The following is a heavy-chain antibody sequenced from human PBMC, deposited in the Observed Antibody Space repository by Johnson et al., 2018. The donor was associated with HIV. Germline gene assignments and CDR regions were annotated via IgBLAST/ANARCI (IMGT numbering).Heavy chain of an antibody. D-gene: IGHD2-21*02. J-gene: IGHJ3*02. Sequence: VQLVESGGGLVQPGGSLRLSCAASGFTVSSNEMSWVRQAPGKGLEWVSSISGSTIYYADSVKGRFTISRDNSKNTLYLQMNSLRAEDTAMYYCAKDIGGRGGDCDAFDIWGQGTMVTVSS. CDR3: AKDIGGRGGDCDAFDI. CDR2: ISGSTI. CDR1: GFTVSSNE. V-gene: IGHV3-38*03.